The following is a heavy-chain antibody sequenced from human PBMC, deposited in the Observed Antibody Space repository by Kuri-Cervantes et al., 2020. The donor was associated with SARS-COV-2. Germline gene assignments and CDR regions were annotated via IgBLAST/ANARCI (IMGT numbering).Heavy chain of an antibody. Sequence: SVKVSCKASGGTFSSYAVTWVRQAPGRGLEWMGRIIPLFGTANYAQKFQGRVTITADESTSTAYMELSSLRSEDTAVYYCARGGGTYYDFWSGYYYWGQGTLVTVSS. D-gene: IGHD3-3*01. CDR2: IIPLFGTA. J-gene: IGHJ4*02. CDR1: GGTFSSYA. CDR3: ARGGGTYYDFWSGYYY. V-gene: IGHV1-69*13.